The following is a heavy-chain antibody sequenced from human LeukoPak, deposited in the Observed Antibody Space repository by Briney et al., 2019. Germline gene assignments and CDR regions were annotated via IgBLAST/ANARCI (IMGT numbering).Heavy chain of an antibody. J-gene: IGHJ4*02. CDR1: GGSISSYY. Sequence: SETLSLTCTVSGGSISSYYWSWIRQPPGKGLEWIGYIYTSGSTNYNPSLKSRVTISVDTSKNQFSLKLSSVTAADTAVYYCARSTVTTPFFDYWGQGTLVTVPS. D-gene: IGHD4-11*01. CDR3: ARSTVTTPFFDY. V-gene: IGHV4-4*09. CDR2: IYTSGST.